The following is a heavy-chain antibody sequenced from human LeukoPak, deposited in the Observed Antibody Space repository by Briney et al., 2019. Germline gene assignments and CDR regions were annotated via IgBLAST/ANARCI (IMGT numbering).Heavy chain of an antibody. D-gene: IGHD6-6*01. CDR3: ERAPRIAARAFDI. V-gene: IGHV1-46*01. Sequence: ASVKVSCKASGYTFTSYYMHWVRQAPGQGLELMGIINPSGGSTSYAQKFQGRVTITTDESTSTAYMELSSLRSEDTAVYYCERAPRIAARAFDIWGQGTTVTVSS. CDR1: GYTFTSYY. CDR2: INPSGGST. J-gene: IGHJ3*02.